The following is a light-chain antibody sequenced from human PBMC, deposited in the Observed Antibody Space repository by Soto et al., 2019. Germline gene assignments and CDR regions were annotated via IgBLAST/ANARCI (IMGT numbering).Light chain of an antibody. CDR2: SAS. Sequence: DIQMTQSPSSLSVSVGDRVTIPCRASQNLGTSLNWYQMKLGRAPTLLIYSASTLQSGAPSRFSGGGSGTDFTLTINSLQPEDFATYSCQQSYNAPYTFGQGTMLEIK. V-gene: IGKV1-39*01. J-gene: IGKJ2*01. CDR3: QQSYNAPYT. CDR1: QNLGTS.